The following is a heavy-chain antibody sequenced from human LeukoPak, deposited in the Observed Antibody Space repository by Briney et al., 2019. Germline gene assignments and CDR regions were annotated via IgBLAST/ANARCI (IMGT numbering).Heavy chain of an antibody. CDR1: GGTFSSYA. V-gene: IGHV1-69*04. D-gene: IGHD2-15*01. Sequence: SVRVSCKASGGTFSSYAISWVRQAPGQGLEWMGRIIPILGIANYAQKFQGRVTITADKSTSTAYMELSSLRSEDTAVYYCASSAVVVVAATPAIPLYYYGMDVWGQGTTVTVSS. CDR3: ASSAVVVVAATPAIPLYYYGMDV. CDR2: IIPILGIA. J-gene: IGHJ6*02.